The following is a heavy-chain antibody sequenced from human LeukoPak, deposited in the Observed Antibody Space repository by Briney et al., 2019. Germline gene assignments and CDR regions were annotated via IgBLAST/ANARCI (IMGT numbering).Heavy chain of an antibody. D-gene: IGHD6-13*01. J-gene: IGHJ4*02. V-gene: IGHV3-33*01. Sequence: SLRLSCAASGFSFSAYGVHWVRQAPGKGLEWVAVIWYDGSSKDYADSVKGRFTLSRDNSKNTLYLQMNSLTVEDTAVYYCARSQSSSLIDYWGQGTLVTVSS. CDR3: ARSQSSSLIDY. CDR2: IWYDGSSK. CDR1: GFSFSAYG.